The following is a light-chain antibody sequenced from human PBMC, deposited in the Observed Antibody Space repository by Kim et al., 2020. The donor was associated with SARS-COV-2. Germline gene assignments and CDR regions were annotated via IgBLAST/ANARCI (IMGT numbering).Light chain of an antibody. Sequence: LAPGERVPLPWRAGQSFTSNASAWYQQSPGQAPRLLIYGASTRAAGIPDRFSGSGSGADFTLTINRLEPEDSAVYYCQQYGDSPRTFGQGTKVEI. CDR3: QQYGDSPRT. J-gene: IGKJ2*01. V-gene: IGKV3-20*01. CDR2: GAS. CDR1: QSFTSNA.